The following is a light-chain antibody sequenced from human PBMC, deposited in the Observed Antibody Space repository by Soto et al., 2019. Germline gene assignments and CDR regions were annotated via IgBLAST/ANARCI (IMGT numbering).Light chain of an antibody. CDR3: QQYNRLIT. Sequence: QMTQSPSSLSASVGDRVTITCRASQSISSYLNWYQQKPGKAPKLLVYDATSLESGVSSRFSGSGYGTDFTLSINNLQPDDFATYYCQQYNRLITFGQGTRLEIK. J-gene: IGKJ5*01. CDR1: QSISSY. CDR2: DAT. V-gene: IGKV1-5*01.